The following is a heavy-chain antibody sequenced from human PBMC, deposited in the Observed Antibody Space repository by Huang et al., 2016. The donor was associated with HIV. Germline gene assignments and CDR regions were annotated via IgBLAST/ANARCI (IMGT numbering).Heavy chain of an antibody. D-gene: IGHD3-22*01. Sequence: QVQLVQSGAEVKKPGSSVKVSCKASGGTFSSYAISWVRQAHGQGLEWMGGVIPIFGTATYAQKFQGRGTITAAESTSTAFMELSSLRSEDTAVYYCASHYYDSSGYFRGAFDIWGQGTMVTVSS. CDR1: GGTFSSYA. J-gene: IGHJ3*02. CDR3: ASHYYDSSGYFRGAFDI. V-gene: IGHV1-69*13. CDR2: VIPIFGTA.